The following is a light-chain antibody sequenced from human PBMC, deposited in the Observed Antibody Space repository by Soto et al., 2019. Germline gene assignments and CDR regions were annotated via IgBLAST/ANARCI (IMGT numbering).Light chain of an antibody. J-gene: IGKJ3*01. CDR2: DAS. V-gene: IGKV3-11*01. CDR1: QSVSSY. Sequence: EIVLTQSPVTLSLSPGERATLSCRASQSVSSYLAWYQQKPGQAPRLLIYDASNRATGIPARFSGSGSGTDFTLTISSLEPEDFAVYYCQQRSNWPPVVTFGPGTKVDIK. CDR3: QQRSNWPPVVT.